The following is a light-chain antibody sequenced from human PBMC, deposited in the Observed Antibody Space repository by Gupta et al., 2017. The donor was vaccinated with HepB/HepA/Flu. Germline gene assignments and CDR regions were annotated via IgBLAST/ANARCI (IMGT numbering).Light chain of an antibody. V-gene: IGLV3-19*01. CDR3: NSRDTSGDQWL. CDR2: GEN. CDR1: SLTMYY. J-gene: IGLJ3*02. Sequence: SSELTQDPAVSVAVGHTFKITCQGNSLTMYYENWYQLKPGQAPILVIYGENKRPSVIPDRFSGSKSGNTASLTITGAQAEDESDYYCNSRDTSGDQWLFGGGTRLTVL.